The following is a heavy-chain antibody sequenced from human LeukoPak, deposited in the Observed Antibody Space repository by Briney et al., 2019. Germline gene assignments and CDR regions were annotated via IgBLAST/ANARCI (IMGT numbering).Heavy chain of an antibody. CDR3: AADLHYYGSGSFGPTLYYFDY. CDR2: IFVGSGNT. V-gene: IGHV1-58*01. J-gene: IGHJ4*02. CDR1: GFTFTSSA. Sequence: TSVKVSCKASGFTFTSSAVKWVRQARGQRLEWIGWIFVGSGNTNYAQKFQERVTITRDMSTSTAYMELSSLRSEDTAVYYCAADLHYYGSGSFGPTLYYFDYWGQGTLVTVSS. D-gene: IGHD3-10*01.